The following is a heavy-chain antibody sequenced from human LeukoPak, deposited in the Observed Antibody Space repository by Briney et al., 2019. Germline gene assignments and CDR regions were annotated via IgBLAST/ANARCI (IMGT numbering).Heavy chain of an antibody. CDR3: ARLEVSWGFSRRYYFDY. CDR1: GFTFSSYA. CDR2: ISGSGGST. Sequence: GGSLRLSCAASGFTFSSYAMSWVRQAPGKGLEWVSAISGSGGSTYYADSVKGRFTISRDNSKNTLYLQMNSLRAEDTAVYYCARLEVSWGFSRRYYFDYWGQGTLVTVSS. V-gene: IGHV3-23*01. J-gene: IGHJ4*02. D-gene: IGHD3-16*01.